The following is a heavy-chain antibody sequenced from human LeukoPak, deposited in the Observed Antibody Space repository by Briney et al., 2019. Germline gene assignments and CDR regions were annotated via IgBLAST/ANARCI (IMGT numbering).Heavy chain of an antibody. CDR2: IFDTRTT. V-gene: IGHV4-59*11. Sequence: SETLSLTCTVSGASFSSHHWGWIRQPPGKELEWIAYIFDTRTTKDNPSLNSRVTLSADTSKNQFSLRLTSVTAADTAVYYCATIKRGNIFGYFDFWGQGILVTASS. J-gene: IGHJ4*02. D-gene: IGHD5-18*01. CDR1: GASFSSHH. CDR3: ATIKRGNIFGYFDF.